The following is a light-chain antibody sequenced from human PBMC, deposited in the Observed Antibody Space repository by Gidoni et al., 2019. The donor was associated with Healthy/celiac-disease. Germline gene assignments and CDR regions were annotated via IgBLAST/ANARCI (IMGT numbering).Light chain of an antibody. V-gene: IGKV1-5*03. CDR3: QQYNSYST. Sequence: DIQMTQSPSTLSASVGDRVTITCRASQSISSWLAWYQQKPGKAPKLLIYKASSLESGVPERLSGSGSGTEFTITISSLQPDDFATYYCQQYNSYSTFGQGTKVEIK. J-gene: IGKJ1*01. CDR2: KAS. CDR1: QSISSW.